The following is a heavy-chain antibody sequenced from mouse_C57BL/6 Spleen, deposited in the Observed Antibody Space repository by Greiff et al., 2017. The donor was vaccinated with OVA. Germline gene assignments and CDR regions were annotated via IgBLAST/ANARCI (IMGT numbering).Heavy chain of an antibody. CDR2: ISSGSSTI. D-gene: IGHD1-2*01. Sequence: DVMLVESGGGLVKPGGSLKLSCAASGFTFSDYGMHWVRQAPEKGLEWVAYISSGSSTIYYADTVKGRFTISRDNAKNTLFLQMTSLRSEDTAMYYCARPAGPAWFAYWGQGTLVTVSA. J-gene: IGHJ3*01. CDR3: ARPAGPAWFAY. CDR1: GFTFSDYG. V-gene: IGHV5-17*01.